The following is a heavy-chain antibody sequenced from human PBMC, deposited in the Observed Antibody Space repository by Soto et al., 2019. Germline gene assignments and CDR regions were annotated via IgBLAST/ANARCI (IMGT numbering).Heavy chain of an antibody. Sequence: VQLVESGGGLVYPGGSLTLSCVGSGFSFSDHSMKWVRRAAGKGQQWVSYISSSGDNIHYADSVKSRFTVSRDNAKNTLFLRMNSLRDDDTPMYYCARLPKGSLVTAWGQGTLVSVSS. V-gene: IGHV3-48*02. J-gene: IGHJ4*02. CDR3: ARLPKGSLVTA. CDR2: ISSSGDNI. CDR1: GFSFSDHS. D-gene: IGHD2-21*02.